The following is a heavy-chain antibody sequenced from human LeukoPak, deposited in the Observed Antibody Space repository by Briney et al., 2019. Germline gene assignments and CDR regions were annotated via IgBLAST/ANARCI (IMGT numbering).Heavy chain of an antibody. CDR1: GYTFTGYY. CDR3: ARDLDSSGWYGRIDY. Sequence: ASVKVSCKASGYTFTGYYMHWVRQAPGQGLEWMGWINPNSGGTNYAQKFQGRVTMTRDTSISTAYMELSRLRSDDTAVYYCARDLDSSGWYGRIDYWGQGTLVTVSS. V-gene: IGHV1-2*02. CDR2: INPNSGGT. J-gene: IGHJ4*02. D-gene: IGHD6-19*01.